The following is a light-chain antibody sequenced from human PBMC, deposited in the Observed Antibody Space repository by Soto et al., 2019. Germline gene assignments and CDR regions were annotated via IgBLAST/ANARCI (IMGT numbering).Light chain of an antibody. J-gene: IGKJ5*01. Sequence: EIVLTQSPATLSLSPGERATLSCRASQSVTSHLAWYQHKPGQPPRLLIYDASNRATGIPARFSGSGSGTDFTLTISSLELEDFAVYYCQQLSNWITFGQGTRLEIK. CDR3: QQLSNWIT. CDR2: DAS. CDR1: QSVTSH. V-gene: IGKV3-11*01.